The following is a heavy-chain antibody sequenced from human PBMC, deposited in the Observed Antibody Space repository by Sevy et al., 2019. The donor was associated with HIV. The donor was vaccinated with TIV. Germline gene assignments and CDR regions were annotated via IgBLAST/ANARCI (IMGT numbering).Heavy chain of an antibody. CDR2: INPNNGGT. J-gene: IGHJ6*02. Sequence: ASVKVSCKASGYSLTGYYIHWMRQAPGQGLEWMGWINPNNGGTNYAQRFQGRVTMTRDTSISTVSMELTSLRSDDTAVYYCARVRQWLEYYYYGMDVWGQGTTVTVSS. CDR3: ARVRQWLEYYYYGMDV. D-gene: IGHD6-19*01. V-gene: IGHV1-2*02. CDR1: GYSLTGYY.